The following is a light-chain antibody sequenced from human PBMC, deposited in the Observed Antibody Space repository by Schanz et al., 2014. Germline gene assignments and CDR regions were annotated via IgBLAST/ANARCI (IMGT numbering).Light chain of an antibody. V-gene: IGKV3-15*01. CDR2: GAS. J-gene: IGKJ4*01. Sequence: EIVMTQSPATLSVSPGERATLSCRASQSVSSNLAWYQQKPGQAPRLLIYGASTRATGIPARFSGSGSGTDFTLTISRLEPEDFAVYYCQQRSNWPPGLTFGGGTKVEIK. CDR3: QQRSNWPPGLT. CDR1: QSVSSN.